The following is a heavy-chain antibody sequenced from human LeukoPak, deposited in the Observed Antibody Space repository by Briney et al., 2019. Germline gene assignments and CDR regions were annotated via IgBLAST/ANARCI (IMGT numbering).Heavy chain of an antibody. Sequence: GGSLRLSCAASGFTFSSYAMSWVRQAPGKGLEWVSTISGSGGSTYYADSVKGQSTTSRDNSKNTLYLQMNSLRAEDTAVYYCAKDSAPSVLGYWGQGTLVTVSS. CDR2: ISGSGGST. D-gene: IGHD1-1*01. CDR3: AKDSAPSVLGY. CDR1: GFTFSSYA. V-gene: IGHV3-23*01. J-gene: IGHJ4*02.